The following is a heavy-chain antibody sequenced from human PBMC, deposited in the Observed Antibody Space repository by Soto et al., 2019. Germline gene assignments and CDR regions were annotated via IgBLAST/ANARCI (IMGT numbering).Heavy chain of an antibody. CDR2: MNPNSGNT. CDR1: GYTFTSYD. J-gene: IGHJ6*02. CDR3: ARGPLPFWSGYYNGYYYYGMDV. D-gene: IGHD3-3*01. V-gene: IGHV1-8*01. Sequence: ASVKVSCKTSGYTFTSYDINWERQATGQGLEWMGWMNPNSGNTGYAQKFHGRVTMTRNTSISTAYMELSSLRSEDTAVYYCARGPLPFWSGYYNGYYYYGMDVWDQGTTVTVSS.